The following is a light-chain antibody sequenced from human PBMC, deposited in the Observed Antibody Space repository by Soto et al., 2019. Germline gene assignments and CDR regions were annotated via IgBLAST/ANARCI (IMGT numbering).Light chain of an antibody. Sequence: QAVVTQEPSVTVSPGETVVLTCGSTTGPVTSGHYPYWLQQKPGQAPRTLISDTTIRYSWTPARFSGSLLGDKAALTLSGAQPEDEADYYCFLSYSGAGVFGGGTKLTVL. J-gene: IGLJ3*02. CDR2: DTT. V-gene: IGLV7-46*01. CDR1: TGPVTSGHY. CDR3: FLSYSGAGV.